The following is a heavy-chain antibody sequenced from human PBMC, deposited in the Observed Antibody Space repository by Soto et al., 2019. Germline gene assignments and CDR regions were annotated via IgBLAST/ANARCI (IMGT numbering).Heavy chain of an antibody. J-gene: IGHJ6*03. CDR3: ARESGWYYFYMDV. CDR1: GSSFGRYN. D-gene: IGHD6-19*01. CDR2: ISGSGTTM. Sequence: SLRLSCAASGSSFGRYNMNWVRQAPGKGLQWVSSISGSGTTMYYADSVKGRFTISRDNAKNSLYLQMNSLRAEDTAVYYCARESGWYYFYMDVWGKGTTVTVSS. V-gene: IGHV3-48*01.